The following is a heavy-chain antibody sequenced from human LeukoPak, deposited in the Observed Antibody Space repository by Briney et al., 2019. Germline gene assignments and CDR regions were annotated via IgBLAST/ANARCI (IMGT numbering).Heavy chain of an antibody. V-gene: IGHV4-34*01. CDR2: ISHNENT. D-gene: IGHD3-22*01. CDR1: GTSITSSY. J-gene: IGHJ4*02. Sequence: SETLSLTCTVSGTSITSSYWSWIRQPPGKGLEWLGEISHNENTNYSPSLKSRLTISIDTSKNQFSLKLSSVTAADTAVYYCASSGSRWLIDKTYSPYWGQGTLVTVSS. CDR3: ASSGSRWLIDKTYSPY.